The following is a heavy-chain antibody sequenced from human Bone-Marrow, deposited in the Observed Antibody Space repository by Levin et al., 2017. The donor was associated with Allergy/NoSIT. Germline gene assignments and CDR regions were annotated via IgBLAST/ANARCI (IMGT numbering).Heavy chain of an antibody. D-gene: IGHD6-13*01. Sequence: GGSLRLSCAASGFTFSSYGMHWVRQAPGKGLEWVAVIWYDGSNKYYADSVKGRFTISRDNSKNTLYLQMNSLRAEDTAVYYCAREGGIAASQTNYMDVWGKGTTVTVSS. CDR3: AREGGIAASQTNYMDV. J-gene: IGHJ6*03. CDR1: GFTFSSYG. CDR2: IWYDGSNK. V-gene: IGHV3-33*01.